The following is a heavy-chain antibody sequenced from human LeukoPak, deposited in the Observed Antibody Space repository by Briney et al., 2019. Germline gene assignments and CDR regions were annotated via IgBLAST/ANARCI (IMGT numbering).Heavy chain of an antibody. Sequence: GASVKVSCKASGYAFTSYDINWVRQATGQGLEWMGWMNPNSGNTGYAQKFQGRVTMTRNTSISTAYMELSSLRSEDTAVYYCARGLRRCSSTSCEYYFDYWGQGTLVTVSS. J-gene: IGHJ4*02. CDR2: MNPNSGNT. D-gene: IGHD2-2*01. CDR1: GYAFTSYD. CDR3: ARGLRRCSSTSCEYYFDY. V-gene: IGHV1-8*01.